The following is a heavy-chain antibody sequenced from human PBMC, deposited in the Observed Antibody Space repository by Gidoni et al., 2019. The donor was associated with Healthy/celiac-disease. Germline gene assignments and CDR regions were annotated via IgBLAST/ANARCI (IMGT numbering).Heavy chain of an antibody. CDR3: ARVARYDAFDI. J-gene: IGHJ3*02. CDR2: IYHSGST. CDR1: GGSISSGGYS. V-gene: IGHV4-30-2*01. Sequence: LQLQESGSGLVNPSQTLSLTCAVSGGSISSGGYSWSWIRQPPGKGLEWIGYIYHSGSTYYNPSLKSRVTISVDRSKNQFSLKLSSVTAADTAVYYCARVARYDAFDIWGQGTMVTVSS.